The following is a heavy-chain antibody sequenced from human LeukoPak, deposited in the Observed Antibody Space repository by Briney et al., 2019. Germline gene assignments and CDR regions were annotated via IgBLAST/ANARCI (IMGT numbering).Heavy chain of an antibody. V-gene: IGHV3-NL1*01. CDR3: AKDRDYYGSGSTYYFDY. CDR1: GFTFSNFA. Sequence: SGGSPRLSCAASGFTFSNFAVYWVRQAPEKGLEWVSTIHGGGDVTYYADSVKGRFTISRDNSKNTLYLQMNSLRAKDTAVYYCAKDRDYYGSGSTYYFDYWGQGTLVTVSS. CDR2: IHGGGDVT. D-gene: IGHD3-10*01. J-gene: IGHJ4*02.